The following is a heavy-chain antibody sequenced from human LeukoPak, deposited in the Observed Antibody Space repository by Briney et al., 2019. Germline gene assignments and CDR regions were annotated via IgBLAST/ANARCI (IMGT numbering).Heavy chain of an antibody. CDR2: INPNSGGT. CDR3: ARSNRVAAAGVRWFDP. D-gene: IGHD6-13*01. V-gene: IGHV1-2*04. J-gene: IGHJ5*02. CDR1: GYTFTGYY. Sequence: ASVTVSFKASGYTFTGYYMHWVRQAPGQGLEWMGWINPNSGGTNYAQKFQGWVTMTRDTSISTAYMELSRLRSDDTAVYYCARSNRVAAAGVRWFDPWGQGTLATVSS.